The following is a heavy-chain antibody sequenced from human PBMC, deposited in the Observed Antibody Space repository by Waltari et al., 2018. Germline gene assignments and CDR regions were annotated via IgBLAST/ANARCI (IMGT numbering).Heavy chain of an antibody. CDR3: AGYVGKKPSSVNSVYPEDAFDI. CDR1: GAPFSTYS. CDR2: HIPVLDIS. Sequence: QGQLVQSGAAVEKPGAPVKVPCKASGAPFSTYSIRWVREARGQGLEWVGRHIPVLDISNYPQNFQGRVTITADKSTYTAYMELTSLRFEDTAMYYCAGYVGKKPSSVNSVYPEDAFDIWGQGTMVIVSS. J-gene: IGHJ3*02. V-gene: IGHV1-69*09. D-gene: IGHD5-12*01.